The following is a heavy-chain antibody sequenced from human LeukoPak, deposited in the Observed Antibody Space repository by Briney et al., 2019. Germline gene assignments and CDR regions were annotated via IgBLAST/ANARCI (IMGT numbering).Heavy chain of an antibody. CDR2: ISYAGTNK. CDR3: ARGGYYYDTTGSPGDY. J-gene: IGHJ4*02. CDR1: GFTLTNYA. V-gene: IGHV3-30-3*01. D-gene: IGHD3-22*01. Sequence: PGGSLRLSCVVSGFTLTNYALHWVRQDPGKGLEWVAVISYAGTNKYYADSVKGRFTISRDISKNTVYLYMDSLRDEDTAVYFCARGGYYYDTTGSPGDYWGQGTLVTVSS.